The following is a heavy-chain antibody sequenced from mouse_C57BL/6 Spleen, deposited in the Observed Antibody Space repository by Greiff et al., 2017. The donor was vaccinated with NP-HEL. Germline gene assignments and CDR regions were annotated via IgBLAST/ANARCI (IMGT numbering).Heavy chain of an antibody. CDR3: ARGCRGYFDY. V-gene: IGHV1-42*01. CDR2: INPSTGGT. CDR1: GYSFTGYY. Sequence: VQLQQSGPELVKPGASVKISCKASGYSFTGYYMNWVKQSPEKSLEWIGEINPSTGGTTYNQKFKAKATLTVDKSSSTAYMQLKSLTSEDSAVYYCARGCRGYFDYWGQGTTLTVSS. D-gene: IGHD3-3*01. J-gene: IGHJ2*01.